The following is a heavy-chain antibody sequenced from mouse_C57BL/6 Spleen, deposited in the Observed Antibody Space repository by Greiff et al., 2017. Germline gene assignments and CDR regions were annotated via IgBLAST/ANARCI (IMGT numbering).Heavy chain of an antibody. Sequence: QVQLQQPGAELVKPGASVKLSCKASGYTFTSYWMQWVKQRPGQGLEWIGEIDPSDSYTNYNQKFKGKATLTVDTSSSTAYMQLSSRTSEDSAVYYCARRGTRYYGSSYGYWYFDVWGTGTTVTVSS. CDR2: IDPSDSYT. V-gene: IGHV1-50*01. D-gene: IGHD1-1*01. J-gene: IGHJ1*03. CDR1: GYTFTSYW. CDR3: ARRGTRYYGSSYGYWYFDV.